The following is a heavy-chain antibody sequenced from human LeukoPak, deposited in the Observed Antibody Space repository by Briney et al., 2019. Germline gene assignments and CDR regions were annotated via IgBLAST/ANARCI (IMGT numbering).Heavy chain of an antibody. CDR1: GFTFSSYA. J-gene: IGHJ4*02. V-gene: IGHV3-30*04. Sequence: GGSLRLSCAASGFTFSSYAMHWVRQAPGKGLEWVALLSYDGSNKYYADSVKSRFTISRDNSKNTLYLQMNSRRAEDTAVYYCARDASSSLTFDYWGQGALVTVSS. CDR2: LSYDGSNK. D-gene: IGHD6-6*01. CDR3: ARDASSSLTFDY.